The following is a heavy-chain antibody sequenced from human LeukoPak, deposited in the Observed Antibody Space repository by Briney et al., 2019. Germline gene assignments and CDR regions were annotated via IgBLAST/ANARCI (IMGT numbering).Heavy chain of an antibody. J-gene: IGHJ6*03. D-gene: IGHD3-9*01. CDR3: ARLSPVFEYYDILTGYYYYYMDV. V-gene: IGHV4-61*02. Sequence: PSETLSLTCTVSGGSISSGSYYWSWIRQPAGKGLEWIGRIYTSGSTNYNPSLKSRVTISVDTSMNQFSLKLSSVTAADTAVYYCARLSPVFEYYDILTGYYYYYMDVWGKGTTVTVSS. CDR2: IYTSGST. CDR1: GGSISSGSYY.